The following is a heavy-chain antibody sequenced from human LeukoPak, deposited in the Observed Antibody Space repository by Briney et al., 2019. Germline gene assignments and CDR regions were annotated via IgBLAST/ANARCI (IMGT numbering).Heavy chain of an antibody. CDR3: ARPYYYYGMDV. Sequence: AAVTVSFKASGYTFTNYDINWVGPAAGQGLAWMGWMIPNSGNTGYEQKFQGRVTMTRNTSISTAYMELSSLRSEDTAVYYCARPYYYYGMDVWGQGTTVTVSS. CDR1: GYTFTNYD. J-gene: IGHJ6*02. CDR2: MIPNSGNT. V-gene: IGHV1-8*01.